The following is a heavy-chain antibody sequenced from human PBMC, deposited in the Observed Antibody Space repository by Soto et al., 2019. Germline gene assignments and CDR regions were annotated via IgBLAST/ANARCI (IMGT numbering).Heavy chain of an antibody. CDR1: GYTFTSYG. CDR2: ISAYNGNT. D-gene: IGHD6-13*01. Sequence: GASVKVSCKASGYTFTSYGISWVRQAPGQGLEWMGWISAYNGNTNYAQKLQGRVTMTTDTSTSTAYMELRSLRSDDTAVYYCARDNGEQQLMNYYYGMDVWGQGSTVTVSS. J-gene: IGHJ6*02. V-gene: IGHV1-18*01. CDR3: ARDNGEQQLMNYYYGMDV.